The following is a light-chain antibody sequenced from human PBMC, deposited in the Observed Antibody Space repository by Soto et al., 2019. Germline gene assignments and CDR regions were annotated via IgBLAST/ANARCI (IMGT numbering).Light chain of an antibody. Sequence: QLVLTQSPSSSASLGASVKLTCTLSSGHSSYAIAWHQQQPEKGPRYLMKLNSDGSHSKGDGIPDRFSGSSAGAERYLTISILQSEDEADYYCQTWGTGLLVFGGGTKLTVL. CDR1: SGHSSYA. V-gene: IGLV4-69*01. CDR2: LNSDGSH. J-gene: IGLJ3*02. CDR3: QTWGTGLLV.